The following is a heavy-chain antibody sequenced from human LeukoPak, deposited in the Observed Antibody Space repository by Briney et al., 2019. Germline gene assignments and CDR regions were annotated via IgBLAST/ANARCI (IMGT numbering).Heavy chain of an antibody. V-gene: IGHV1-8*01. D-gene: IGHD6-6*01. J-gene: IGHJ6*02. CDR1: GYTFTSYD. CDR2: MNPNSGNT. CDR3: ARAPARIAASYVYGMDV. Sequence: GASVKVSCKASGYTFTSYDINWVRQATGQGLEWMGWMNPNSGNTGYAQNFQGRVTMTRNTSISTAYMELSSLRSEDTAVYYCARAPARIAASYVYGMDVWGQGTTVTVSS.